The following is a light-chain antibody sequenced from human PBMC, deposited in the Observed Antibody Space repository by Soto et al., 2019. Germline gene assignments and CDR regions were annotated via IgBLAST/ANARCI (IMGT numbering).Light chain of an antibody. CDR1: SSNIGTNA. CDR2: GQN. V-gene: IGLV1-44*01. CDR3: AVCDDSLAGRV. Sequence: QSVLTQPPSASGTPGQRVTICCSGSSSNIGTNAVTWYQHLPGTAPKLLIYGQNQRPAGVPDRFSGSKSGTSASLAISGLQSEDEADYYCAVCDDSLAGRVFGVGTKLTVL. J-gene: IGLJ2*01.